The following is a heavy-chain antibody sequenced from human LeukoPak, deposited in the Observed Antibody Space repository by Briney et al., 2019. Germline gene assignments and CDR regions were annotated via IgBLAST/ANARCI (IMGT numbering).Heavy chain of an antibody. D-gene: IGHD1-14*01. CDR3: ARLSGTHYEAIDY. J-gene: IGHJ4*02. V-gene: IGHV4-39*01. CDR1: GGSISSTSYY. Sequence: SETLSLTCTVSGGSISSTSYYWGWTRQSPGKGLEWIGSIYYNGGAYYNPSLKSRVTISVDTSKNQFSLKLSSVTAADMAVYYCARLSGTHYEAIDYWGQGTLVTVSS. CDR2: IYYNGGA.